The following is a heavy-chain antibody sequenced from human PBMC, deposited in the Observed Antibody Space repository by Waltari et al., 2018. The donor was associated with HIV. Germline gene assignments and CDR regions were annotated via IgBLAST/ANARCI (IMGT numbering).Heavy chain of an antibody. Sequence: EVQLVESGGGLIQPGRSLRLSCAASGFSFYTYSMTWVRQGPGKGLGVISHHTRRRSTCADAESVKCLFTVSRDNGKNSLFLQMTSRGVEDTAVYYCARVGTGAGVLYYYVMDVWGQGTTVTVSS. CDR2: HTRRRSTC. CDR1: GFSFYTYS. J-gene: IGHJ6*02. V-gene: IGHV3-48*01. D-gene: IGHD1-1*01. CDR3: ARVGTGAGVLYYYVMDV.